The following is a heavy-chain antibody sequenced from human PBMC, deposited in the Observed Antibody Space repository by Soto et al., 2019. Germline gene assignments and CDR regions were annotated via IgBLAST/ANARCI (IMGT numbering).Heavy chain of an antibody. Sequence: XESLKISCKCSGYSFTSYWISLVRQMPGKGLEWMGRIDPSDSYTNYSPSFQGHVTISADKSISTAYLQWSSLKASDTAMYYCARHGVTPNSRSNYGMDVWGQGTTVTVPS. D-gene: IGHD7-27*01. J-gene: IGHJ6*02. CDR3: ARHGVTPNSRSNYGMDV. V-gene: IGHV5-10-1*01. CDR1: GYSFTSYW. CDR2: IDPSDSYT.